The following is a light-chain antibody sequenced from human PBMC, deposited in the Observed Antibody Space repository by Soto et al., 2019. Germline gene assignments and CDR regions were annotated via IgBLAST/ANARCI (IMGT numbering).Light chain of an antibody. CDR3: QHYYSYPRS. J-gene: IGKJ2*03. Sequence: ATHLTRSPSSLSASVGDRVTITCRASQGISSYLAWYQQKPGRAPKLLISATSTLQTGVPSRFSGSGSGTGFTLTISCLQSEDFATYYCQHYYSYPRSFGQGTKVDIK. CDR2: ATS. CDR1: QGISSY. V-gene: IGKV1-8*01.